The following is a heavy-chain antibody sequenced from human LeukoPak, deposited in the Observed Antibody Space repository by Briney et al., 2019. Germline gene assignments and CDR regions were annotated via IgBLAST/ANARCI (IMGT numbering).Heavy chain of an antibody. J-gene: IGHJ4*02. CDR2: ISGSGAGT. V-gene: IGHV3-23*01. Sequence: GGSLRLSCAASGFTFSSYAMNWVRQAPGKGLEWVSAISGSGAGTYYADSVKGRFTISRDNSKNTLYLQMNSLRAEDTAVYYCARDRAAADLDYWGQGTLVTVSS. CDR1: GFTFSSYA. CDR3: ARDRAAADLDY. D-gene: IGHD6-13*01.